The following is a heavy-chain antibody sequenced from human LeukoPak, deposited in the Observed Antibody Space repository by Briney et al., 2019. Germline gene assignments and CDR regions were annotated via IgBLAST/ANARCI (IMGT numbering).Heavy chain of an antibody. CDR1: GGSFSPYY. CDR3: ARAGVLIPPVRHVRTKQWFDP. CDR2: INYGGST. J-gene: IGHJ5*02. D-gene: IGHD2-8*01. V-gene: IGHV4-34*01. Sequence: SETLSLTCAVYGGSFSPYYWSWIRQPPGKGLEWIGEINYGGSTNYNPSLKSRVTISLDTSKNQFSLLLSSVTAADTAVYFCARAGVLIPPVRHVRTKQWFDPWGHGSLVTVSS.